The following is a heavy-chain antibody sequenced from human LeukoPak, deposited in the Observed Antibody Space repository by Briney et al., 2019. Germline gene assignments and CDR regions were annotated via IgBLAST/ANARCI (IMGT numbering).Heavy chain of an antibody. J-gene: IGHJ4*02. V-gene: IGHV3-21*01. D-gene: IGHD3-10*01. CDR2: ISSSSSYI. CDR3: ARDPRVATFDY. CDR1: GFTFSSYS. Sequence: PGGFLRLSCAASGFTFSSYSMNWVRQAPGKGLEWVSSISSSSSYIYYADSVKGRFTISRDNAKNSLYLQMNSLRAEDMAVYYCARDPRVATFDYWGQGTLVTVSS.